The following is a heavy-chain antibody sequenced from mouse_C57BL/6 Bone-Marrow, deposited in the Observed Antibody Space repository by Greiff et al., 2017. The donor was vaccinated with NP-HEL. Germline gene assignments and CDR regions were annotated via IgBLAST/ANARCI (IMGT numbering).Heavy chain of an antibody. CDR3: ARDGESYYYGSSPAWFAY. J-gene: IGHJ3*01. D-gene: IGHD1-1*01. Sequence: QVQLQQSDAELVKPGASVKISCKVSGYTFTDHTIHWMKQRPEQGLEWIGYIYPRDGSTKYNEKFKGKATLTADKSSSTAYMQLNSLTSEDSAVYFCARDGESYYYGSSPAWFAYWGQGTLVTVSA. V-gene: IGHV1-78*01. CDR2: IYPRDGST. CDR1: GYTFTDHT.